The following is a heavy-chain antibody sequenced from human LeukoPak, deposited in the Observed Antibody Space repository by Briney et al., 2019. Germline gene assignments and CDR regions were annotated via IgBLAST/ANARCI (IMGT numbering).Heavy chain of an antibody. Sequence: ASVKVSCKASGYTFTNYGISWVRQAPGQGLEWMSGISANNGEVRYAQNFQGRVTMTTDTSTTTAYMELTSLRSDDTAVYYCARVPPSGHQVFSSDYWGQGTQVTVSS. CDR1: GYTFTNYG. D-gene: IGHD1-14*01. J-gene: IGHJ4*02. V-gene: IGHV1-18*04. CDR2: ISANNGEV. CDR3: ARVPPSGHQVFSSDY.